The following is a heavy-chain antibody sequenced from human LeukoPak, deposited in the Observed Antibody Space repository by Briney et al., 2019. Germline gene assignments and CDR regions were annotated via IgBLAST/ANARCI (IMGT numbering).Heavy chain of an antibody. V-gene: IGHV1-18*01. CDR2: ISAYNGNT. CDR3: ARVTPRDYYDSSGSPRKDYYFDY. Sequence: ASVKVSCKASGGTFSSYAISWVRQAPGQGLEWMGWISAYNGNTNYAQKLQGRVTMTTDTSTSTAYMELRSLRSDDTAVYYCARVTPRDYYDSSGSPRKDYYFDYWGQGTLVTVSS. J-gene: IGHJ4*02. D-gene: IGHD3-22*01. CDR1: GGTFSSYA.